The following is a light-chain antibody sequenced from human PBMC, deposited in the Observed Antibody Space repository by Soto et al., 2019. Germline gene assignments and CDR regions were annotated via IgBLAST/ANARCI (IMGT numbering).Light chain of an antibody. Sequence: QPVLTQPRSVSGSPGQSVTISCTGTSSDVGAYNYVSWYQQHPGKAPKLMIYDVSKRPSGVPDRFSGSKSGNTASLTISGLQAEDEADYYCCSYAGSYTVVFGGGTKVTVL. V-gene: IGLV2-11*01. CDR1: SSDVGAYNY. J-gene: IGLJ2*01. CDR2: DVS. CDR3: CSYAGSYTVV.